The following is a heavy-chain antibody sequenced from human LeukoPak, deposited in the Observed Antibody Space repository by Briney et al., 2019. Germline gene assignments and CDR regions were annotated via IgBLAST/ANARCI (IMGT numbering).Heavy chain of an antibody. CDR2: MKPNSGGT. J-gene: IGHJ4*02. V-gene: IGHV1-2*02. Sequence: ASVKVSCKASRYTFSDYDMHWVRQAPGQGLEWMGWMKPNSGGTKYAQKFQGRVTMTRDTSINTAYMELSRLRSDDTAVYYCAREEGEWFGELFLPFKCWSQGTLVTVSS. CDR1: RYTFSDYD. CDR3: AREEGEWFGELFLPFKC. D-gene: IGHD3-10*01.